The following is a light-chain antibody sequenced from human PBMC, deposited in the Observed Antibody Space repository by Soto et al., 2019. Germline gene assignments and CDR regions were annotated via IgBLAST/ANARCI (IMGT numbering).Light chain of an antibody. Sequence: EIVLTQSPGTLSVSPGERATLSCRASQSVGRNYLAWYQQRPGQAPRLLIYGASSRATGIPYRFSGSGSGTDFTITISRLEPEDFAVYYCQQYASSPLTFGGGTKVETK. CDR1: QSVGRNY. CDR2: GAS. CDR3: QQYASSPLT. J-gene: IGKJ4*01. V-gene: IGKV3-20*01.